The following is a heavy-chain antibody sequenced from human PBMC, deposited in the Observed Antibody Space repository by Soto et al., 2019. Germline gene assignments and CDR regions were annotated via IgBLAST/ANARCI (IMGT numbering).Heavy chain of an antibody. CDR3: AKSRTATTSGYGS. CDR2: ISASGGGT. D-gene: IGHD2-15*01. J-gene: IGHJ5*02. Sequence: EVHLLESGGGLVQPGGSLRLSCAASGFTFSNYAMTWVRRAPGKGLEWVSSISASGGGTFYADSVKGRFIISRDSSKNTLYLQMNSLRVEDTAVYYCAKSRTATTSGYGSWGQGPVVTVSS. CDR1: GFTFSNYA. V-gene: IGHV3-23*01.